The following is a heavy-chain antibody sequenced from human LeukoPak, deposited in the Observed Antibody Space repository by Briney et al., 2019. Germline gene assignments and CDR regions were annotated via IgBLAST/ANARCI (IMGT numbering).Heavy chain of an antibody. Sequence: GGSLRLSCAASGFTVSSYYMSWLRQAPGKGLEGFSVFYIGGSIYYADYVKGRFTISRDNSKNTLYLQMHSLRTEDTDVYYCARGDSYNYWAHWGQGTLVTVSS. V-gene: IGHV3-66*01. CDR3: ARGDSYNYWAH. CDR1: GFTVSSYY. CDR2: FYIGGSI. D-gene: IGHD5-24*01. J-gene: IGHJ4*02.